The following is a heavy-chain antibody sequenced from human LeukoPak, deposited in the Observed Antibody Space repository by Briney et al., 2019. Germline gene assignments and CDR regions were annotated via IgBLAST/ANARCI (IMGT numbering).Heavy chain of an antibody. CDR1: GFTFSSYA. D-gene: IGHD3-22*01. Sequence: PGGSLRLSCAASGFTFSSYAMSWVRQAPGKGLEWVSAISGSGGSTYYADSVKGRFTISRDNSKNTPYLQMNSLRAEDTAVYYCAKEIYYDSSGNYFDYWGQGTLVTVSS. CDR2: ISGSGGST. V-gene: IGHV3-23*01. CDR3: AKEIYYDSSGNYFDY. J-gene: IGHJ4*02.